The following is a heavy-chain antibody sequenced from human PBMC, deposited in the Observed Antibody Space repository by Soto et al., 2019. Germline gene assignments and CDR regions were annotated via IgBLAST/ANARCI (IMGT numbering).Heavy chain of an antibody. Sequence: SETLSLTCTVSGGSISSGGYYWSWIRQHPDKGLEWIGHIYYGGTTYCSPSLKGRVTISADTSETQFSLKLSSVSAADTAVYYCARGPSGDKIDYWGQGIQVTVSS. CDR3: ARGPSGDKIDY. V-gene: IGHV4-30-4*08. J-gene: IGHJ4*02. CDR2: IYYGGTT. D-gene: IGHD7-27*01. CDR1: GGSISSGGYY.